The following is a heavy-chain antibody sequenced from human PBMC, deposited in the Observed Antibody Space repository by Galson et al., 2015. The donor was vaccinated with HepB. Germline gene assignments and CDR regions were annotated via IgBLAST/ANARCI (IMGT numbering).Heavy chain of an antibody. CDR1: GFTFSSYA. Sequence: SLRLSCAASGFTFSSYAMSWVRQAPGKGLEWVSAISGSGGSTYYADSVKGRFTISRDNSKNTLYLQMNSLRAEDTAAYYCAKDMGVVVPAAIAFDYWGQGTLVTVSS. CDR2: ISGSGGST. V-gene: IGHV3-23*01. D-gene: IGHD2-2*01. J-gene: IGHJ4*02. CDR3: AKDMGVVVPAAIAFDY.